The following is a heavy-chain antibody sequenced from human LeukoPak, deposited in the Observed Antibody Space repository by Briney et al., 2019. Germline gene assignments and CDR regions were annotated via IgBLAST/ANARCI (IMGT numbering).Heavy chain of an antibody. Sequence: PSETLSLTCTVSGGSLSSGSFYLSWIPASPGKKPEWVGYISYTGTTNYNPSLRSRVTISVDMSKNQIFLKLNSVTAADTAVYHCASPSGGRYRDDALDIWGQGTMVTVSS. J-gene: IGHJ3*02. CDR2: ISYTGTT. CDR1: GGSLSSGSFY. CDR3: ASPSGGRYRDDALDI. D-gene: IGHD3-10*01. V-gene: IGHV4-61*01.